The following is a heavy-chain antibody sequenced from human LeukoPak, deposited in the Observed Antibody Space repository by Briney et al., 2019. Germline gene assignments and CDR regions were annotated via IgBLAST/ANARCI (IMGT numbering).Heavy chain of an antibody. J-gene: IGHJ6*03. CDR3: ARGNGSGTIFGVDSKGSYYYYYRDV. V-gene: IGHV1-69*01. Sequence: GGSLRLSCAASGFTFSSYAISWVRQAPGQGLEWMGGIIPIFGTANYAQKFQGRVTITADESTSTAYMELSSLRSEDTAVYYCARGNGSGTIFGVDSKGSYYYYYRDVWGKGTTVTVSS. D-gene: IGHD3-3*01. CDR2: IIPIFGTA. CDR1: GFTFSSYA.